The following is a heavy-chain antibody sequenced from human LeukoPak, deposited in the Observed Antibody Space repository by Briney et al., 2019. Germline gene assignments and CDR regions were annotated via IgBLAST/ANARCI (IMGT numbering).Heavy chain of an antibody. CDR3: ARQSTGSYYSPIDY. Sequence: ASVKVSCKASGYTFTSYAMHWVRQAPGQRLEWMGWINAGNGNTKYSQKFQGRVTITRDTSASTAYMELSSLRSEDTAMYYCARQSTGSYYSPIDYWGQGTLVTVSS. CDR2: INAGNGNT. D-gene: IGHD1-26*01. J-gene: IGHJ4*02. CDR1: GYTFTSYA. V-gene: IGHV1-3*01.